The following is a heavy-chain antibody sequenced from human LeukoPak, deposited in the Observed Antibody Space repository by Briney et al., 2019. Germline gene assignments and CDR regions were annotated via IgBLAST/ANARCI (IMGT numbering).Heavy chain of an antibody. Sequence: GGSLRLSCAASGFTFSDYYMSWIRQAPGKGLEWVSYISSSGSTIYYADSVKGRFTISRDNAKNSLYLQMNSLRAEDTAVYYCARGIIAAADPTFNDYWGQGTLVTVSS. CDR3: ARGIIAAADPTFNDY. CDR2: ISSSGSTI. CDR1: GFTFSDYY. D-gene: IGHD6-13*01. V-gene: IGHV3-11*04. J-gene: IGHJ4*02.